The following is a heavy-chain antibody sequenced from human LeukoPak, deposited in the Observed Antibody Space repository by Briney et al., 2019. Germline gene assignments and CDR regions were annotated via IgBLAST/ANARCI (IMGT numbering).Heavy chain of an antibody. D-gene: IGHD3-22*01. CDR2: IIPICGTA. CDR1: GGTFSSYA. V-gene: IGHV1-69*05. CDR3: ARGPSGYDSSGYYHDY. J-gene: IGHJ4*02. Sequence: SVKVSCKASGGTFSSYAISWVRQAPGQGLEWMGGIIPICGTANYAQKFQGRVTITTDESTSTAYMELSSLRSEDTAVYYCARGPSGYDSSGYYHDYWGQGTLVTGSS.